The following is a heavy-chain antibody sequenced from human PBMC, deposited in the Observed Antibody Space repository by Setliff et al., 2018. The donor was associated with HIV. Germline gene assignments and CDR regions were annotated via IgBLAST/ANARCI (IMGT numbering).Heavy chain of an antibody. CDR3: ARVSPWFDP. CDR1: GYSISSGYY. CDR2: IYHSGTT. Sequence: SETLSLTCAVSGYSISSGYYWGWIRQPPGKGLEWVGSIYHSGTTYYNPSLKSRVTISVDTSKNQFSLKLSSVTAADTAVYYCARVSPWFDPWGQGTLVTVSS. J-gene: IGHJ5*02. V-gene: IGHV4-38-2*01.